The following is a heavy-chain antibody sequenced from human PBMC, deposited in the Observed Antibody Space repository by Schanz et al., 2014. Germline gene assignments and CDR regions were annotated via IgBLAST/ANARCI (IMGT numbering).Heavy chain of an antibody. D-gene: IGHD3-22*01. V-gene: IGHV3-23*01. CDR1: GFTFTTFA. J-gene: IGHJ4*02. CDR2: ISDRGDGT. Sequence: EQVLESGGGFVPPGGSLRLSCATSGFTFTTFAMTWVRQAPGKGLEWVSGISDRGDGTNYGDSVRGRFTSSRDNAKKNLYLQMNSMRTQEKEVYFCAKSYDTSGYSGFDYWGQGTLVTVSS. CDR3: AKSYDTSGYSGFDY.